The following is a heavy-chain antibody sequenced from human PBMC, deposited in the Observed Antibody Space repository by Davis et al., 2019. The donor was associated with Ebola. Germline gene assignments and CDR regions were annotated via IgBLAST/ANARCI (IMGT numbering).Heavy chain of an antibody. CDR3: VPGTWI. J-gene: IGHJ4*02. D-gene: IGHD5-18*01. CDR1: GFTFSSYE. CDR2: MSPSGDII. V-gene: IGHV3-48*03. Sequence: GGSLRLSCAASGFTFSSYEMNWVRQAPGKGLECVSHMSPSGDIIYYADSVKGRFTVSRDNAKKSLYLQMNRLRAEDTGVYYCVPGTWIRGQGTLVTVSS.